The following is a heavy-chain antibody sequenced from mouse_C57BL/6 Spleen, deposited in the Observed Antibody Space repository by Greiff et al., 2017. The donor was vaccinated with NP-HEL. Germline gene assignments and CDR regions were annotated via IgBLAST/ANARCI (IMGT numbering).Heavy chain of an antibody. J-gene: IGHJ4*01. CDR2: IDPENGDT. V-gene: IGHV14-4*01. D-gene: IGHD1-1*01. CDR3: TTLTTVVATRRYAMDY. CDR1: GFNIKDDY. Sequence: VQLQQSGAELVRPGASVKLSCTASGFNIKDDYMHWVEQRPEQGLEWIGWIDPENGDTEYASKFQGKATITADTSSNTAYLQLSSLTSEDTAVYYCTTLTTVVATRRYAMDYWGQGTSVTVSS.